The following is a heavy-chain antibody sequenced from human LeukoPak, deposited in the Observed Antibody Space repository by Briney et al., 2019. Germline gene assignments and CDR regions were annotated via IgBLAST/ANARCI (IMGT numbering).Heavy chain of an antibody. D-gene: IGHD1-26*01. J-gene: IGHJ3*02. CDR3: ASIPQWELLPNI. Sequence: GRSLRLSCAASGFTFSSYGMHWVRQAPGKGLEWVAVIWYDGSNKYYADSVKGRFTISRVNSKNTLYLQMNSLRAEDTAVYYCASIPQWELLPNIWGQGTMVTVSS. V-gene: IGHV3-33*01. CDR2: IWYDGSNK. CDR1: GFTFSSYG.